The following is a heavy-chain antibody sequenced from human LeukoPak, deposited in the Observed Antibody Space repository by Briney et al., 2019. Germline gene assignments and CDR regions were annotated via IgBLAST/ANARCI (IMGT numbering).Heavy chain of an antibody. V-gene: IGHV4-4*07. Sequence: SETLSLTCTVSGGSISSYYWSWIRQPAGKGLEWIGRIYTSGSTNYNPSLKSRVTMSVDTSKNQFSLKLSSVTAADTAMYYCARDACSGGSCQLNWFDPWGQGTLVTVSS. CDR1: GGSISSYY. J-gene: IGHJ5*02. CDR3: ARDACSGGSCQLNWFDP. D-gene: IGHD2-15*01. CDR2: IYTSGST.